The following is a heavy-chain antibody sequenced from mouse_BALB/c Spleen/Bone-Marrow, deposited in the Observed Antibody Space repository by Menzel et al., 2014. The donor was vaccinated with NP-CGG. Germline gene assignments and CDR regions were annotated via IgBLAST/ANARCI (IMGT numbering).Heavy chain of an antibody. D-gene: IGHD3-3*01. Sequence: VQLVESGAELVKPGASVKLSCKTSGYTFTSYWIQWVKQRPGQGLGWIGEIFPGTGTTYYNEKFKGKATLTIDTSSSTAYMQLSSLTSEDSAVYFCARGAGPFAYWGQGTLVTVSA. CDR1: GYTFTSYW. CDR3: ARGAGPFAY. V-gene: IGHV1S132*01. CDR2: IFPGTGTT. J-gene: IGHJ3*01.